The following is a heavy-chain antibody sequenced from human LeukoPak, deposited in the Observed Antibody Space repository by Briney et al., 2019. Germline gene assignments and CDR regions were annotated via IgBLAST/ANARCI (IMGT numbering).Heavy chain of an antibody. CDR2: IRYDGSNK. CDR1: AFTFSTYG. V-gene: IGHV3-30*02. D-gene: IGHD2-2*01. J-gene: IGHJ4*02. Sequence: GGSLRLSCAASAFTFSTYGMHWVRQAPGKGLEWVAFIRYDGSNKYYADSEKGRFTISRDNSKNTLYLQMNSLRADDTAIYYCAKGHCSSTSCYGTGFDYWGQGTLVTVSS. CDR3: AKGHCSSTSCYGTGFDY.